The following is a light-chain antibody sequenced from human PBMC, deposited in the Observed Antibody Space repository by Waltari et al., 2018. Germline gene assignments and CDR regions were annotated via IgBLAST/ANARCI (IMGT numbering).Light chain of an antibody. CDR1: QSVSSY. CDR2: DAS. J-gene: IGKJ4*01. V-gene: IGKV3-11*01. CDR3: QQRSNWAALT. Sequence: EIVLTQSPDTLSLSPGERATLSCRASQSVSSYLAWYQQKPGQAPRLLIYDASNRATGIPARFSGSGSGTDFTLTISSLEPEDFAVYYCQQRSNWAALTFGGGTKVEIK.